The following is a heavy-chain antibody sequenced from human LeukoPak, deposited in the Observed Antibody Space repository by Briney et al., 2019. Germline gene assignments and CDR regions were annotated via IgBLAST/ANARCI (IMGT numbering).Heavy chain of an antibody. V-gene: IGHV3-15*01. CDR3: TTDLPYYYDSSGYYYVGFDY. Sequence: PGGSLRLSCAASGFTFSNAWMSWVRQAPGKGLEWVGRIKSKTDGGTTDYAAPVKGRFTISRDDSKNTLYLQMNSLKTEDTAVCYCTTDLPYYYDSSGYYYVGFDYWGQGTLVTVSS. J-gene: IGHJ4*02. D-gene: IGHD3-22*01. CDR1: GFTFSNAW. CDR2: IKSKTDGGTT.